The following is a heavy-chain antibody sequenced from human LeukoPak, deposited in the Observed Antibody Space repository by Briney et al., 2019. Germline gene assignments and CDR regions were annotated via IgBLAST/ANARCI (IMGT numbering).Heavy chain of an antibody. J-gene: IGHJ4*02. D-gene: IGHD3-10*01. V-gene: IGHV4-59*01. CDR2: IYYSGST. CDR3: ASGEITLVRGASYYFDY. Sequence: SETLSLTCTVSGGSISSYYWSWIRQPPGKGLEWIGYIYYSGSTNYNPSLKSRVTISIDTSKNQLSLKLTSVTAADTAVYYCASGEITLVRGASYYFDYWGQGTLVTVSS. CDR1: GGSISSYY.